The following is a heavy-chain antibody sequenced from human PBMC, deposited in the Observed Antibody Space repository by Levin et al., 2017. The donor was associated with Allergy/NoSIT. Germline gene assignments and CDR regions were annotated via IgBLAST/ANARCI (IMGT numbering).Heavy chain of an antibody. CDR2: INHSGST. J-gene: IGHJ6*03. CDR3: ARGRVYQLLISRYYYYYYMDV. D-gene: IGHD2-2*01. Sequence: SQTLSLTCAVYGGSFSGYYWSWIRQPPGKGLEWIGEINHSGSTNYNPSLKSRVTISVDTSKNQFSLKLSSVTAADTAVYYCARGRVYQLLISRYYYYYYMDVWGKGTTVTVSS. CDR1: GGSFSGYY. V-gene: IGHV4-34*01.